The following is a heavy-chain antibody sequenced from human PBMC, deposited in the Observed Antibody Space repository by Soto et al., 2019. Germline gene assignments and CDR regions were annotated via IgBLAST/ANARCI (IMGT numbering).Heavy chain of an antibody. CDR2: IYHSGTT. V-gene: IGHV4-30-2*01. D-gene: IGHD3-9*01. CDR3: ARDRGIDYWFDS. Sequence: SETLSLTCAVSGGSISSGGYSWSWIRQPPGKGLEWIGYIYHSGTTYYNPSLKSRVTISLDRSKSQFSLNLSSVTAADTAVYYCARDRGIDYWFDSWGQGTLVTVSS. J-gene: IGHJ5*01. CDR1: GGSISSGGYS.